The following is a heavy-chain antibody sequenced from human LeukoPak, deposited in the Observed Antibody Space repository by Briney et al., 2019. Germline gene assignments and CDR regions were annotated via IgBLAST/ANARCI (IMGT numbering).Heavy chain of an antibody. CDR3: ARVELSSSGSYYFDY. V-gene: IGHV1-2*06. J-gene: IGHJ4*02. CDR2: INPNSGVT. CDR1: GYTFPDFY. D-gene: IGHD1-1*01. Sequence: ASVKVSCKTSGYTFPDFYLHWLRQSPGQGLEWMGRINPNSGVTNSAQKFQDRVAMTRDTSIDTAYMELNSLRSDDTAVYYCARVELSSSGSYYFDYWGQRTLVTVSS.